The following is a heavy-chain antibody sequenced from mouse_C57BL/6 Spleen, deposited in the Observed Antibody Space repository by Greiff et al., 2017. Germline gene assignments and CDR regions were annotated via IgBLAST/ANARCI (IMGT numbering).Heavy chain of an antibody. CDR1: GYSITSCYY. J-gene: IGHJ3*01. D-gene: IGHD1-1*01. CDR3: AREDYGSSWFAY. CDR2: ISYDGSN. Sequence: ESGPGLVKPSQSLSLTCSVTGYSITSCYYWNWIRQFPGNKLEWLGYISYDGSNNYNPTLKNRISITRDTSKNQFFLKLNSVTTEDTATYYCAREDYGSSWFAYWGQGTLVTVSA. V-gene: IGHV3-6*01.